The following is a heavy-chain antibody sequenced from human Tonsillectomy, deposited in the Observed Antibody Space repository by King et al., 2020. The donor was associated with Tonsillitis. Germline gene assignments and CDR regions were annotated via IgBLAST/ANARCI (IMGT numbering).Heavy chain of an antibody. J-gene: IGHJ4*02. CDR1: GFTFSSYW. Sequence: VQLVESGGGLVQPGGSLRLSCAASGFTFSSYWMSWVRQAPGKGLEWVANIKQDGSEKYYVDSVKGRFTISRDNAKNSLYLQMNSLRAEDTAVYYCARDREYYDGSGPSYFDYWGQGTLVTVSS. CDR3: ARDREYYDGSGPSYFDY. V-gene: IGHV3-7*01. CDR2: IKQDGSEK. D-gene: IGHD3-10*01.